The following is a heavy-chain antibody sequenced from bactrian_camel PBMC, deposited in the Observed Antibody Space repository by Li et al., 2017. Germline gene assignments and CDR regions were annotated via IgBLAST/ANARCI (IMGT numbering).Heavy chain of an antibody. J-gene: IGHJ4*01. Sequence: HVQLVESGGGSVQAGGSLRLSCAADGYSYRSYCLGWFRQTPESEREALAAIYTLTTFYADSVKGRFTISKDNAKNTVSLEMTSLTPEDTAVYYCAADPAEETSGEWCFIRQSYYFGQGTQVTVS. CDR2: IYTLTT. CDR1: GYSYRSYC. D-gene: IGHD3*01. CDR3: AADPAEETSGEWCFIRQSYY. V-gene: IGHV3S1*01.